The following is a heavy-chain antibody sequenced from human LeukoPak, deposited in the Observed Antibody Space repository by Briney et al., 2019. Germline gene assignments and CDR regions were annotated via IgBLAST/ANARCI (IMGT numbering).Heavy chain of an antibody. J-gene: IGHJ4*02. Sequence: SETLSLTCTVSGGSISSYYWSWIRQPPGKGLEWIGYIYTSGSTNYNPSLKSRVTISVDTSKNQFSLKLSPVTAADTAVYYCARHGGAVAVYFDYWGQGTLVTVSS. CDR1: GGSISSYY. CDR2: IYTSGST. V-gene: IGHV4-4*09. D-gene: IGHD6-19*01. CDR3: ARHGGAVAVYFDY.